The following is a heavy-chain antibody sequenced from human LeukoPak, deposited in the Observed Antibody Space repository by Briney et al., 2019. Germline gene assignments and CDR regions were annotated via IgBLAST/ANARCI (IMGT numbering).Heavy chain of an antibody. CDR2: IKEDGREK. J-gene: IGHJ3*01. D-gene: IGHD3-16*01. CDR3: TRALGHSVLAFDV. V-gene: IGHV3-7*03. Sequence: GGSLRLSCAASGFIFNNYWMNWVRQAPGKGLEWVASIKEDGREKLYVESLEGRLTIARDNAKESLHLQMRNMRVEDTAVYYCTRALGHSVLAFDVWGQGTVVIVS. CDR1: GFIFNNYW.